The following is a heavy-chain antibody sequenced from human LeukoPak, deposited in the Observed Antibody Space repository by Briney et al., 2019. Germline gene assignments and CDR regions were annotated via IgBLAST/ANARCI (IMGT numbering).Heavy chain of an antibody. D-gene: IGHD2-2*01. CDR2: IYSGGTT. V-gene: IGHV3-53*01. J-gene: IGHJ4*02. CDR1: GFTVSSNY. CDR3: AKAVVVVPAATPFDY. Sequence: GGSLRLSCAASGFTVSSNYMSWVRQAPGKGLEWVSVIYSGGTTYYADSVKGRFTISRDNSKITLYLQMNGLRAEDTALFYCAKAVVVVPAATPFDYWGLGTLVTVSS.